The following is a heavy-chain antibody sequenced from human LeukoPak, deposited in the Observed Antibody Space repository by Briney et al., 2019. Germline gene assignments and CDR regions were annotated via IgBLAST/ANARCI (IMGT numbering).Heavy chain of an antibody. CDR2: ITGSGSST. Sequence: GGSLRLSCAASGFTFNNYGMNWVRQAPGKGLEWVSLITGSGSSTFYADSVKGRFTISRDNSKNTLYLEMNGLRAEDTAMYYCAKNRYCSGNTCFKDAFDIWGQGTMVTVSS. V-gene: IGHV3-23*01. D-gene: IGHD2-15*01. CDR3: AKNRYCSGNTCFKDAFDI. J-gene: IGHJ3*02. CDR1: GFTFNNYG.